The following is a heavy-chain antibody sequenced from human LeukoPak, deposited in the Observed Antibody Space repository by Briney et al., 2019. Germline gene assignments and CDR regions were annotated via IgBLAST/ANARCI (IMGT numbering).Heavy chain of an antibody. V-gene: IGHV1-18*01. D-gene: IGHD1-20*01. CDR1: GYTFTSYG. CDR2: ISAYNGNT. CDR3: ARDDNWNDAYFDY. Sequence: ASGKVSCKASGYTFTSYGISWVRQAPGQGLEGMGWISAYNGNTNYAQKLQGRVTMTTDTSTSTAYLERRSLRSDDTAVYYCARDDNWNDAYFDYWGQGTLVTVSS. J-gene: IGHJ4*02.